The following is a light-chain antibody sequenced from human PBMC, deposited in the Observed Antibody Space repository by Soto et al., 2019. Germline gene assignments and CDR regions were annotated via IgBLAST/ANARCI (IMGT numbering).Light chain of an antibody. Sequence: QAVVTRPPSVSEAPGQRVTISCTGSSSNIGAGYEIHWYQQLPGTAPKLLIYGNSNRPSGVPDRFSGSKSGTSASLAITGLQAEDEADYYCQSYDTSLSTSGVFGGGTKLTVL. J-gene: IGLJ3*02. CDR1: SSNIGAGYE. V-gene: IGLV1-40*01. CDR2: GNS. CDR3: QSYDTSLSTSGV.